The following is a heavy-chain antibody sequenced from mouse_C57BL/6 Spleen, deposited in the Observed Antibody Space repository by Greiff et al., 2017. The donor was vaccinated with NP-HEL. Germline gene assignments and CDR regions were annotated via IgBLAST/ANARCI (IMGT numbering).Heavy chain of an antibody. D-gene: IGHD1-1*01. CDR3: ARWGVVATNY. CDR2: INPSTGGT. Sequence: VQLQQSGPELVKPGASVKISCKASGYSFTGYYMNWVKQSPEKSLEWIGEINPSTGGTTYNQKFKAKATLTVDKSSSTAYMQLKSLTSEDSAVYYCARWGVVATNYWGQGTTLTVSS. J-gene: IGHJ2*01. V-gene: IGHV1-42*01. CDR1: GYSFTGYY.